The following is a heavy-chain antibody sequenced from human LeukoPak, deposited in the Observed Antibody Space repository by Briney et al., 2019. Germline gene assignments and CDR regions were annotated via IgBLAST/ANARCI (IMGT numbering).Heavy chain of an antibody. J-gene: IGHJ4*02. CDR1: GFTFSTYG. CDR2: ISGSDGNT. V-gene: IGHV3-23*01. CDR3: AKGGSYRSQPYFDY. D-gene: IGHD3-16*02. Sequence: GGTLRLSCGASGFTFSTYGMSWVREAPGKGVEWVSAISGSDGNTYYADSVKGRFTISRDNSKNTLYLQMNSLRAEDTAVYYCAKGGSYRSQPYFDYWGQGTPVTVSS.